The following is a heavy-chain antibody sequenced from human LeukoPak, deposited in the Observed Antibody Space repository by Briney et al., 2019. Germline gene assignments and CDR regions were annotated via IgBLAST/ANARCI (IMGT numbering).Heavy chain of an antibody. CDR1: GFTFSSYS. CDR3: ARGPIAVAAFDI. V-gene: IGHV3-21*01. D-gene: IGHD6-19*01. Sequence: PGGSLRLSCAASGFTFSSYSMNWVRQAPGKGLEWVSYISSSSSYIYYADSVKGRFTISRDNAKNSLYLQMNTLRAEDTAVYYCARGPIAVAAFDIWGQGTMVTVSS. CDR2: ISSSSSYI. J-gene: IGHJ3*02.